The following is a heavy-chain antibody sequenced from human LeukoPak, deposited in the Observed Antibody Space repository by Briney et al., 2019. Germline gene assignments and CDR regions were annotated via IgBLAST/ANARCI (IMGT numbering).Heavy chain of an antibody. CDR2: TYYRSKWYN. V-gene: IGHV6-1*01. CDR1: GDSVSSNSAA. CDR3: ARDPWVNGSYSQGWFDP. Sequence: SQTLSLTCAISGDSVSSNSAAWNWIRQSPSRGLEWLGRTYYRSKWYNDYAVSVKSRITINPDTSKNQFSLQLNSVTPEDTAVYYCARDPWVNGSYSQGWFDPLGPGNPGHRLL. D-gene: IGHD1-26*01. J-gene: IGHJ5*02.